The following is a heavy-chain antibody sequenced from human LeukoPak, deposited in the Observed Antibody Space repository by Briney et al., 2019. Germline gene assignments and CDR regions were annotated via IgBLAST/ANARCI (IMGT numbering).Heavy chain of an antibody. V-gene: IGHV3-23*01. CDR2: ISGSGGST. D-gene: IGHD6-6*01. CDR3: AKLEQLVPRY. CDR1: GFTFSNYA. J-gene: IGHJ4*02. Sequence: GGSLRLACVASGFTFSNYAMSWVRQAPGKGLEWVSAISGSGGSTYYADSVKGRFTISRDNSKNTLYLQMNSLGAEDTAVYYCAKLEQLVPRYWGQGTLVTVSA.